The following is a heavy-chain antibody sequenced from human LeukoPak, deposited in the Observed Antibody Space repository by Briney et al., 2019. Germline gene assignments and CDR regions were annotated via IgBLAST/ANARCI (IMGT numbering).Heavy chain of an antibody. V-gene: IGHV4/OR15-8*01. D-gene: IGHD1-14*01. Sequence: SETLSLTCAVSGASIDSHSWWSWVRQPPGKGLEWIGEIYHSGGANYKPSLKSRVTMSVDTSRNHFSLKLTSVTAADTAVYYCAYNRNFALDNWGQGTLVTVSS. CDR3: AYNRNFALDN. J-gene: IGHJ4*02. CDR1: GASIDSHSW. CDR2: IYHSGGA.